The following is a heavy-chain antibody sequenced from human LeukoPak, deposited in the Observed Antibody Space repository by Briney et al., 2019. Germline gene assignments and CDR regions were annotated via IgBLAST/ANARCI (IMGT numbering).Heavy chain of an antibody. J-gene: IGHJ4*02. CDR3: AKDLERGGSGSYYLRPLFDY. CDR1: GFTFSSYA. V-gene: IGHV3-23*01. Sequence: GGSLRLSCAASGFTFSSYAMSWVRQAPGKGLEWVSAISGSGGSTYYADSVKGRFTISRDNSKNTLYLQMNSLRAEDTAVYYCAKDLERGGSGSYYLRPLFDYWGQGTLVTVSS. CDR2: ISGSGGST. D-gene: IGHD3-10*01.